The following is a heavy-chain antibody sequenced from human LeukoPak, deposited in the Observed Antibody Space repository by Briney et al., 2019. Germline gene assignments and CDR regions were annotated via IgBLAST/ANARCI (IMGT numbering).Heavy chain of an antibody. CDR1: GYTFTSYY. V-gene: IGHV1-46*01. Sequence: ASVKVSCKASGYTFTSYYMHWVRQAPGQGLEWMGIINPSGGSTSYAQKFQGRVTMTRDTSTSTVYMELSSLRSEDTAVYHCATSVSGELLLFDYWGQGTLVTVSS. CDR2: INPSGGST. J-gene: IGHJ4*02. D-gene: IGHD1-26*01. CDR3: ATSVSGELLLFDY.